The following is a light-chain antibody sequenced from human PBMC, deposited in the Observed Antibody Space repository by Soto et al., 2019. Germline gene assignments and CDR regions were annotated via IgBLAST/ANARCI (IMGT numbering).Light chain of an antibody. Sequence: QSALTQPASMSGSPGQSVTISCAGTSNDIGGYNYVSWYQHHPGTAPKLIIYDGSSRPSGVSHRFSGSKSGNTASLTISGLQAEDEADYYCSSFSVASPLFGTGTKVTVL. J-gene: IGLJ1*01. V-gene: IGLV2-14*01. CDR2: DGS. CDR1: SNDIGGYNY. CDR3: SSFSVASPL.